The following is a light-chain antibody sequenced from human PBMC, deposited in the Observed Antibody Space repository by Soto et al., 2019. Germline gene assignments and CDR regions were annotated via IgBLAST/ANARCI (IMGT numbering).Light chain of an antibody. CDR3: QQFGSSRAT. Sequence: EIVLTQSPGTLSLSPGERATLSCRASQSLSSSYLAWYQQKPGQAPRLLIYGASSRAIGISDRFSGSGSGTDFTLTISRLELEDFGVYYCQQFGSSRATFGGGTNVEIK. V-gene: IGKV3-20*01. CDR2: GAS. CDR1: QSLSSSY. J-gene: IGKJ4*01.